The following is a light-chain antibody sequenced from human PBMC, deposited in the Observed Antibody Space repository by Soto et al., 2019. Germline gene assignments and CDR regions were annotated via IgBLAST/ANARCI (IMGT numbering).Light chain of an antibody. V-gene: IGLV1-40*01. J-gene: IGLJ1*01. CDR2: CDN. CDR3: QSYDSSVTTCV. Sequence: QSVLTQPPSVSAAPGQRVAISCTGSSSNIGAEYDVHWYQQLPAAAPKRLIYCDNNRPSGVAERFSGSKSGTPASLAIPGLQPEDEADYYCQSYDSSVTTCVFGTGTKGTVL. CDR1: SSNIGAEYD.